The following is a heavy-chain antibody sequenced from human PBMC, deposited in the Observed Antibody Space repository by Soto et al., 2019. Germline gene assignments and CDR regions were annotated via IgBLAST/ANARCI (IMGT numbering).Heavy chain of an antibody. CDR1: GFSLSTTGVG. V-gene: IGHV2-5*01. CDR3: EHSDRVPCCYYFDY. J-gene: IGHJ4*02. CDR2: IYWNDDK. D-gene: IGHD3-16*02. Sequence: GSGPTLVNPTQTLTLTCTFSGFSLSTTGVGVGWIRQPPGKALGWLALIYWNDDKRYSPSLKSRLTITTDTSKNQVVLTMTNMDPVDTATYYCEHSDRVPCCYYFDYCGQGSLVTVSS.